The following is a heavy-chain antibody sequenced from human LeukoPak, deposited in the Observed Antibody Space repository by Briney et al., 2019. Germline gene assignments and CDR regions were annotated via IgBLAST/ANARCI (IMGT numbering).Heavy chain of an antibody. J-gene: IGHJ6*02. D-gene: IGHD6-19*01. CDR2: IKSDGSST. CDR1: GFTFSTYW. Sequence: PGGSLRLSCVASGFTFSTYWMHWVRQAPGKGPVWVSRIKSDGSSTSYGDSVKGRFTISRDNAKNTLYLQMNSLRAEDTAVYYCSRGTPVAGASYYGMDVWGQGTTVTVSS. CDR3: SRGTPVAGASYYGMDV. V-gene: IGHV3-74*01.